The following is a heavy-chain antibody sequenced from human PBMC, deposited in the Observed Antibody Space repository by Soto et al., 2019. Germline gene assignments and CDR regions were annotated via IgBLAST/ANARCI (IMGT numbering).Heavy chain of an antibody. D-gene: IGHD3-22*01. CDR3: ARATLASYYYDSSGYPPDY. J-gene: IGHJ4*02. CDR2: IIPIFGTA. CDR1: GGTFSSYA. Sequence: QVQLVQSGAEVKKPGSSVKVSCKASGGTFSSYAISWVRQAPGQGLEWMGGIIPIFGTANYAQKFQGRVTITADESTSTAYMELSSQRSEDTAVYYCARATLASYYYDSSGYPPDYWGQGTLVTVSS. V-gene: IGHV1-69*12.